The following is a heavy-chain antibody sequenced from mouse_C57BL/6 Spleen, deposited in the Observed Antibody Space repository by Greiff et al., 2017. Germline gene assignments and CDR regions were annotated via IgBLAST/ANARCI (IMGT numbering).Heavy chain of an antibody. V-gene: IGHV1-69*01. J-gene: IGHJ2*01. CDR1: GYTFTSYW. Sequence: VQLQQPGAELVMPGASVKLSCKASGYTFTSYWMHWVKQRPGQGLEWIGEIDPSDSYTNYNQKFKGKSTLTVDKSSSTAYMQLSSLTSEDSAVYYCARSGDGYPDGWGQGTTLTVSS. D-gene: IGHD2-3*01. CDR2: IDPSDSYT. CDR3: ARSGDGYPDG.